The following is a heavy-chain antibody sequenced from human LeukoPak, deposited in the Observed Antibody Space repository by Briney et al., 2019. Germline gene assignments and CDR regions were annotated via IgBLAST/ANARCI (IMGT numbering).Heavy chain of an antibody. CDR3: AREASDAFDI. J-gene: IGHJ3*02. Sequence: GGSLRLSCAASGFTFSSCAMSWVRQAPGKGLEWVSAISGSGGSTYYADSVRGRFTISRDNSKNTLYLQMSSLRADDTAVYYCAREASDAFDIWGQGTMVTVSS. CDR1: GFTFSSCA. V-gene: IGHV3-23*01. CDR2: ISGSGGST.